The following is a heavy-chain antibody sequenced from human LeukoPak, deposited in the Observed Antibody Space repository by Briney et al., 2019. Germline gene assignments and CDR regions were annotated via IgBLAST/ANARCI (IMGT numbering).Heavy chain of an antibody. CDR2: IYYSGST. J-gene: IGHJ4*02. CDR3: ARGARAGYNLEPFDY. D-gene: IGHD5-24*01. V-gene: IGHV4-59*08. CDR1: GGSFSGY. Sequence: SETLSLTCAVYGGSFSGYWSWIRQPPGKGLEWIAYIYYSGSTNYNPSLKSRVTISVDTSKNQFSLKLSSVTAADTAVYYCARGARAGYNLEPFDYWGQGTLVTVSS.